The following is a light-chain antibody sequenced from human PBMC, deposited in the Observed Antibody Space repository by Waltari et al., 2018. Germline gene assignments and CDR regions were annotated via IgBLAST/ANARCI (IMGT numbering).Light chain of an antibody. CDR1: NIGRKS. V-gene: IGLV3-21*02. J-gene: IGLJ3*02. Sequence: SYVLTQPPSVSVAPGQTARITCGGNNIGRKSVHWYQQKPGQAPVLAVFDDNDRPSGIPELFSGSHFDNTATLTISRVEAGDEADYYCQVWDSGSDHSVFGGGTKLTAL. CDR2: DDN. CDR3: QVWDSGSDHSV.